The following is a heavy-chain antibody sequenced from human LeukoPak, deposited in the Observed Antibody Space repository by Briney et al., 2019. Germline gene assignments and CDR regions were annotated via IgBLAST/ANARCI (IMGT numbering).Heavy chain of an antibody. Sequence: ASVKVSCKTSESIFSGSFIHWVRQAPGQGLEWMGWMKPENGGTHYAQKFKDRVTLTRDTSVSTGNMELTRLRSDDTAVYYCARGGVGSYDSSGYYYAWGQGTLVTVSS. V-gene: IGHV1-2*02. CDR1: ESIFSGSF. D-gene: IGHD3-22*01. CDR2: MKPENGGT. J-gene: IGHJ5*02. CDR3: ARGGVGSYDSSGYYYA.